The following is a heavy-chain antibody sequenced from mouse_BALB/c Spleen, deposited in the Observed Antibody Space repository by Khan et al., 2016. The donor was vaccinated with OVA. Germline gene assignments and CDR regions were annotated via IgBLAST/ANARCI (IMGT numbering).Heavy chain of an antibody. CDR3: SSELGRYCAMDY. Sequence: EVQLQESGPGLVKPSQSLSLTCTVTGYSITRDYAWNWIRQFPGNKLEWMGYISNSGSITYNPSLKSRISIHRDTSKNRFFLQLNSVTTEDTATDYGSSELGRYCAMDYWGQGTSVTVSS. J-gene: IGHJ4*01. V-gene: IGHV3-2*02. CDR1: GYSITRDYA. CDR2: ISNSGSI. D-gene: IGHD4-1*01.